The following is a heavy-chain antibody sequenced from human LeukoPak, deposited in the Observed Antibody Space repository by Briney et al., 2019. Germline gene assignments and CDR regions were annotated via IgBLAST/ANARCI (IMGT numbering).Heavy chain of an antibody. CDR3: ASGYSSGPVY. V-gene: IGHV3-23*01. D-gene: IGHD6-19*01. Sequence: GGSLRLSCAASGFTFASFAMVWVRQAPGKGLQWVSVIGSDSGAIQYADSVRGRFTISRDNSKNTLYLQMNSLGAEDTAVYYCASGYSSGPVYWGQGNLVTVSS. J-gene: IGHJ4*02. CDR2: IGSDSGAI. CDR1: GFTFASFA.